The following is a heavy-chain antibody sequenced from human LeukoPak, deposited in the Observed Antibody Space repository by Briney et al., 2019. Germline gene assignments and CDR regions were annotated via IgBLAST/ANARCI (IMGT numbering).Heavy chain of an antibody. CDR3: AAIPGTVELDY. CDR2: ISSSSSYI. Sequence: GGSLRLSCAASGFTFSSYSMNWVRQAPGKGLEWVSSISSSSSYIYYADSVKGRFTISRDNAKNSLYLQMNRLRAEDTAVYYCAAIPGTVELDYWGQGTLVTVSS. D-gene: IGHD1-26*01. CDR1: GFTFSSYS. J-gene: IGHJ4*02. V-gene: IGHV3-21*01.